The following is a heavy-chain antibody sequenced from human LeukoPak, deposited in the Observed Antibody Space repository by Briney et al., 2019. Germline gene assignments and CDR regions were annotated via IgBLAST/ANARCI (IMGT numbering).Heavy chain of an antibody. V-gene: IGHV4-39*01. CDR2: IYYSGST. J-gene: IGHJ3*02. CDR3: ARHFDYDDDLDPFDI. Sequence: SETLSLTCTVSGGSISSSSYYWGWIRQPPGKGLEWIGSIYYSGSTYYNPSLKSRVTISVDTSKNQFSLKLSSVTAADTAVYYCARHFDYDDDLDPFDIWGQGTMVTVSS. CDR1: GGSISSSSYY. D-gene: IGHD4-17*01.